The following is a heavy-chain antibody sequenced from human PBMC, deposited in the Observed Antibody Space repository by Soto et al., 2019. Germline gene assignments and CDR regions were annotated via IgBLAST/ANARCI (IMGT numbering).Heavy chain of an antibody. CDR1: GFTFSAYY. CDR3: ARDRGAVTGQYFDY. V-gene: IGHV3-11*05. J-gene: IGHJ4*02. CDR2: ISSSGTSA. D-gene: IGHD6-19*01. Sequence: QVQLEESGGGLVKPGGSLRLSCAASGFTFSAYYMSWIRQAPGKGLEYISYISSSGTSANYADSVKGRFTISRDNAKNSLYLQMNSLRAEDTAVYYCARDRGAVTGQYFDYLGQGALVTVSS.